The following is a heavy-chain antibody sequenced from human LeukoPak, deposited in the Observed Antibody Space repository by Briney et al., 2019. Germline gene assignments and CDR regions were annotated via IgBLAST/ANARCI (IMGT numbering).Heavy chain of an antibody. V-gene: IGHV4-61*02. D-gene: IGHD1-26*01. CDR3: AGISGSYLSNWFDP. CDR2: IYSSGST. J-gene: IGHJ5*02. CDR1: GDSISSGSYY. Sequence: SETLSLTCTASGDSISSGSYYWGWIRQPAGKGLEWIGRIYSSGSTNYNPSLKSRVTISVDTSRNQFSLKLSSVTAADTAVYYCAGISGSYLSNWFDPWGQGTLVTVSS.